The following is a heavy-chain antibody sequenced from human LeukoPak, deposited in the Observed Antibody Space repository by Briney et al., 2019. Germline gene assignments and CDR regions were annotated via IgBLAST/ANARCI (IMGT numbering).Heavy chain of an antibody. CDR1: GGSFSGYY. J-gene: IGHJ5*02. CDR3: ARGRYCSSTSCYYNWFDP. CDR2: INHSGST. D-gene: IGHD2-2*01. Sequence: PSETLSLTCAVYGGSFSGYYWSWIRQPPGKGLEWIGEINHSGSTNYNPSLKSRVTISVDTSKNQFSLKLSSVTAADTAEYYCARGRYCSSTSCYYNWFDPWGQGTLVTVSS. V-gene: IGHV4-34*01.